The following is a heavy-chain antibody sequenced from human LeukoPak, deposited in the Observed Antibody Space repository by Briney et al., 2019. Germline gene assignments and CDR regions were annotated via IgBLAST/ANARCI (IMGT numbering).Heavy chain of an antibody. CDR2: IYTSGST. CDR3: ARDMVGSGWYYFDY. CDR1: GGSISSYY. Sequence: PSETLSLTCTVSGGSISSYYWSWIRQPAGKGLEWIGRIYTSGSTNYNPSLKSRVTMSVDTSKNQFSLKLSSVTAADTAVYYCARDMVGSGWYYFDYWGQGTLVTVSS. V-gene: IGHV4-4*07. D-gene: IGHD6-19*01. J-gene: IGHJ4*02.